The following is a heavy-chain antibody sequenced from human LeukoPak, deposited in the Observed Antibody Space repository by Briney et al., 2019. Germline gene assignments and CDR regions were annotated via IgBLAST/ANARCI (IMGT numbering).Heavy chain of an antibody. V-gene: IGHV3-21*04. J-gene: IGHJ6*03. CDR2: ISTSNSYI. CDR3: AKDRVATERYYMDV. D-gene: IGHD6-13*01. CDR1: GFTFSDYN. Sequence: PGGSLRLSCVVSGFTFSDYNMNWVRQAPGKGLEWVSSISTSNSYIYYADSVTGRFTISRDNAENSLYLQMNSLRAEDTAVYYCAKDRVATERYYMDVWGKGTTVTISS.